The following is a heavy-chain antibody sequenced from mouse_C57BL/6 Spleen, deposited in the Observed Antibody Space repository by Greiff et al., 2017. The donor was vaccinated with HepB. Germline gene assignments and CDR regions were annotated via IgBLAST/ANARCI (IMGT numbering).Heavy chain of an antibody. CDR3: ASGPYDYDRVFFAY. Sequence: DVKLVESGGGLVKPGGSLKLSCAASGFTFSDYGMHWVRQAPEKGLVWVAYISSGSSTIYYADTVKGRFTISRDNAKNTLFLQMTSLRSEDTAMYYCASGPYDYDRVFFAYWGQGTLVTVSA. CDR1: GFTFSDYG. D-gene: IGHD2-4*01. CDR2: ISSGSSTI. J-gene: IGHJ3*01. V-gene: IGHV5-17*01.